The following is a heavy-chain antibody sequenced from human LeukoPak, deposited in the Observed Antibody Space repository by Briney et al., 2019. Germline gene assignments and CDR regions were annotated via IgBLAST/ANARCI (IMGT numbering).Heavy chain of an antibody. CDR2: IRYDGSNK. Sequence: GGSLRLSCAASGFTFSSYGMHWVRQAPGKGLEWVAFIRYDGSNKYYADSVKGRFTISRDNPGNSVYLQMNSLRAEDTAVYYCARLMFLWPPIYFDYWGQGTLVTVSS. CDR1: GFTFSSYG. J-gene: IGHJ4*02. CDR3: ARLMFLWPPIYFDY. V-gene: IGHV3-30*02. D-gene: IGHD2-8*01.